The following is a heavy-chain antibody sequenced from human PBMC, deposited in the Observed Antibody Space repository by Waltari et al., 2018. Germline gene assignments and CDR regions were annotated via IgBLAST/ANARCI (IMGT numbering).Heavy chain of an antibody. D-gene: IGHD3-10*01. J-gene: IGHJ4*02. V-gene: IGHV3-7*01. Sequence: EVQLVESGGGLVQPGGSLRLSCAASGFTFNTYWMKWIRQAPGKGREWVANINPDGSQKFYVDSVKGRFTVSRDNAQNSLYLQMNNLRAEDTAVYYCTTLARGESGDYWGQGTLVTVSS. CDR2: INPDGSQK. CDR3: TTLARGESGDY. CDR1: GFTFNTYW.